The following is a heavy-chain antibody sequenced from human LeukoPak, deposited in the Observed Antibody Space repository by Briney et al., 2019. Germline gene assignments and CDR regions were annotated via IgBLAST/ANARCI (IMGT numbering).Heavy chain of an antibody. CDR1: DDSFSSHY. CDR3: ARDLVTVTKGFDI. V-gene: IGHV4-59*11. D-gene: IGHD4-17*01. CDR2: ISYIGST. J-gene: IGHJ3*02. Sequence: SETLSLTCAVSDDSFSSHYWTWIRQPPGQGLEWIGYISYIGSTNYNPSLKSRVTISIDTSKSQFSLKLSSVTAADTAVYYCARDLVTVTKGFDIWGQGTMVSVSS.